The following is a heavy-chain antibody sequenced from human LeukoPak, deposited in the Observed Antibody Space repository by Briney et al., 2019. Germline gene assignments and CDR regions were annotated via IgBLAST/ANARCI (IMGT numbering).Heavy chain of an antibody. CDR3: ARDYYDSSGYYYGLDY. J-gene: IGHJ4*02. CDR1: GASTSNYY. V-gene: IGHV4-59*01. CDR2: IYYSGST. D-gene: IGHD3-22*01. Sequence: PSETLSLTCTVSGASTSNYYWTWIRQPPGKGLEWIGYIYYSGSTNYNPSLKSRVTISVDTSKNQFSLKLSSVTAADTAVYYCARDYYDSSGYYYGLDYWGQGTLVTVSS.